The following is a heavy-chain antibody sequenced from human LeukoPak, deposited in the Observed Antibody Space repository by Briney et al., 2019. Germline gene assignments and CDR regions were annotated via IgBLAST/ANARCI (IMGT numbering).Heavy chain of an antibody. Sequence: GGSLSLSCAASGFSLSSHLMHWGRQAPGLRRVWVSRINTDGSTTTYADCVTGRYTISRDNAKNTLYLQMDRPRDEDTAVYFCARAGYGSGIYMDVWGEGTTVTVPS. V-gene: IGHV3-74*03. CDR2: INTDGSTT. CDR3: ARAGYGSGIYMDV. CDR1: GFSLSSHL. D-gene: IGHD3-10*01. J-gene: IGHJ6*03.